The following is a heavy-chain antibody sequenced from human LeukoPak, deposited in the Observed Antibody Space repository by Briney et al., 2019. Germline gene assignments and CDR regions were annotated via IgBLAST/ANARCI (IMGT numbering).Heavy chain of an antibody. J-gene: IGHJ4*02. CDR2: IYYSGST. Sequence: SETLSLTCTVSGGSISSYYWSWIRQPPGKGLEWIGYIYYSGSTNYNPSLKSRVTISVDTSKNQFSLKLSSVTAADTAVYYCARHPCYGSGKGLYKGFDYWGQGTLVTVSS. CDR3: ARHPCYGSGKGLYKGFDY. D-gene: IGHD3-10*01. V-gene: IGHV4-59*08. CDR1: GGSISSYY.